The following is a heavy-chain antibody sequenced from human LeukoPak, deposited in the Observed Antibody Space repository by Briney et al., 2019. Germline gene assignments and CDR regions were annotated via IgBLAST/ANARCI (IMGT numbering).Heavy chain of an antibody. Sequence: GGSLRLSCAASGFTVSSNYMSWVRQAPGKGLEWVSVIYSGGSTYYADSVKGRFTNSRDNSKNTLYLQMNSLRAEDTAVYYCAREYSGYNYYYGMDVWGQGTTVTVSS. CDR2: IYSGGST. CDR1: GFTVSSNY. V-gene: IGHV3-53*01. J-gene: IGHJ6*02. CDR3: AREYSGYNYYYGMDV. D-gene: IGHD5-12*01.